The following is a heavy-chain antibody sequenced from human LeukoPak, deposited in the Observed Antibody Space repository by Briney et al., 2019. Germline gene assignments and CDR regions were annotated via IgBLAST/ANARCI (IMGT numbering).Heavy chain of an antibody. CDR1: GFTFSSYA. Sequence: PGGSLRLSCAASGFTFSSYAMSWVRQAPGKGLEWVSGISGSGGGTYYADSVKGRFTISRDNSKNTLYLQMNSLRAEDTAVFYCAKGKYNRDAFDIWGLGTMVTVSS. J-gene: IGHJ3*02. CDR2: ISGSGGGT. V-gene: IGHV3-23*01. D-gene: IGHD6-6*01. CDR3: AKGKYNRDAFDI.